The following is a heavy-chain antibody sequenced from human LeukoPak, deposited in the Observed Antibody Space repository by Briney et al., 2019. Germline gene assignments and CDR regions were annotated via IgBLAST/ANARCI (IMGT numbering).Heavy chain of an antibody. J-gene: IGHJ5*02. V-gene: IGHV4-39*01. CDR3: ARSPSKRQQLVRRWFDP. CDR2: IYYSGST. Sequence: RSETLSLTCTVSGGSISSSSYYWGWIRQPPGKGLEWIGSIYYSGSTYYNPSLKSRVTISVDTSKNQFSLKLSSVTAADTAVYYCARSPSKRQQLVRRWFDPWGQGTLVTVSS. CDR1: GGSISSSSYY. D-gene: IGHD6-13*01.